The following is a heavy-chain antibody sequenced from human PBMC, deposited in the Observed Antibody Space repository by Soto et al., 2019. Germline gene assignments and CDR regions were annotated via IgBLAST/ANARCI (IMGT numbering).Heavy chain of an antibody. Sequence: GGSLRLSCAASGFTFSSYAMSWVRQAPGKGLEWVSAISGSGGSTYYADSVKGRFTISRDNSKNTLYLQMNSLRAEDTAVYYCAKDRRVQCSGGRCYLRAGDAFDIWGQGTMVTVSS. D-gene: IGHD2-15*01. CDR1: GFTFSSYA. J-gene: IGHJ3*02. CDR2: ISGSGGST. CDR3: AKDRRVQCSGGRCYLRAGDAFDI. V-gene: IGHV3-23*01.